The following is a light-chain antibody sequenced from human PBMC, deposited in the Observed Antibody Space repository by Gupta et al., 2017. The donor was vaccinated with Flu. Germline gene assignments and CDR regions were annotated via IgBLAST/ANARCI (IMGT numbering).Light chain of an antibody. CDR3: AAWDDSLNAHWV. J-gene: IGLJ3*02. CDR2: SNN. Sequence: QSVLTQPPSASGTPGQRVTISCSGSSSHIGSNTVNWYQQLPGTAPKLLIYSNNQRPSGVPDRFSGSKSGTSASLAISGLQSEDEADYYCAAWDDSLNAHWVFGGETKLTVL. V-gene: IGLV1-44*01. CDR1: SSHIGSNT.